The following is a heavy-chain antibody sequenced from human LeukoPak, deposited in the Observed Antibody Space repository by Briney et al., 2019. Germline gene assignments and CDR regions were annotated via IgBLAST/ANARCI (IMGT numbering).Heavy chain of an antibody. CDR3: VRVSVGATATRKLDY. J-gene: IGHJ4*02. CDR2: IYYSGST. CDR1: GGSISSSSYY. D-gene: IGHD1-26*01. V-gene: IGHV4-39*01. Sequence: PSETLSLTCTVSGGSISSSSYYWGWIRQPPGKGLEWIVSIYYSGSTYYNPSLKSRVTISVDTSKNQFSLKLSSVTAADTAVYYCVRVSVGATATRKLDYWGQGTLATVSS.